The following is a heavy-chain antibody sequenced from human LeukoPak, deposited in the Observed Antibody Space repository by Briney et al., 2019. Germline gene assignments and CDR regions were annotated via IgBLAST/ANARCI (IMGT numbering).Heavy chain of an antibody. J-gene: IGHJ3*02. CDR3: ARDRTPIKFISIAAAGTGTIDAFDI. CDR1: GFTFSSYG. CDR2: ISYDGSNK. Sequence: GGSLRLSCAASGFTFSSYGMHWVRQAPGKGLEWVAVISYDGSNKYYADSVKGRFTISRDNSKNTLYLQMNSLRAEDTAVYYCARDRTPIKFISIAAAGTGTIDAFDIWGQGTMVTVSS. V-gene: IGHV3-30*03. D-gene: IGHD6-13*01.